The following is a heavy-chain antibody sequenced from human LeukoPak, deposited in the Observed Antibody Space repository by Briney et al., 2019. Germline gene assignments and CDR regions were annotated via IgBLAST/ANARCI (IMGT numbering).Heavy chain of an antibody. CDR3: ARANRYDLYFDY. CDR2: IYTRGST. Sequence: GSLRLSCAASGFTFSSHVVSWIRQTAGKGLEWIRRIYTRGSTNYNPSLKSRVTISVDTSKNQISLKLSSVTAADTAVYYCARANRYDLYFDYWGQGTLVTVSS. V-gene: IGHV4-4*07. D-gene: IGHD5-12*01. CDR1: GFTFSSHV. J-gene: IGHJ4*02.